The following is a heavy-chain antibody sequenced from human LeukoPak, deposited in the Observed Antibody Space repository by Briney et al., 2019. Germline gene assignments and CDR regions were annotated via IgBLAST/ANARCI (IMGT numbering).Heavy chain of an antibody. V-gene: IGHV1-69*06. D-gene: IGHD5-18*01. J-gene: IGHJ3*02. CDR2: IIPVFGTE. CDR1: GGTFSSYA. Sequence: SVKVSCKASGGTFSSYAISWVRQAPGQGLEWMGGIIPVFGTENYPQKFQGRVTIDADTSTSTAYMEVSSLRSEDTAVYYCVRGGVDTTMLTSAAFDIWGQGTMVTVSS. CDR3: VRGGVDTTMLTSAAFDI.